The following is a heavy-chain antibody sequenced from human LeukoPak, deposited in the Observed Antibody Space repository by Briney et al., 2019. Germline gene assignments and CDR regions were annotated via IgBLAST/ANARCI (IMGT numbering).Heavy chain of an antibody. CDR2: INGRGGST. CDR1: GFTFSNYA. J-gene: IGHJ6*03. Sequence: GGSLRLSCAASGFTFSNYAMSWVRQAPGKGLEWVSSINGRGGSTYYADSVKGRFTISRDNSKNTLYLQMNSLRAEDTAVYYCARDRGNQRGYYYYYMDVWGKGTTVTVSS. D-gene: IGHD1-14*01. CDR3: ARDRGNQRGYYYYYMDV. V-gene: IGHV3-23*01.